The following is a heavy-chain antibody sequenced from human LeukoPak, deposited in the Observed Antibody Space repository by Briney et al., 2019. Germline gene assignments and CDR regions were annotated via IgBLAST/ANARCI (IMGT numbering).Heavy chain of an antibody. J-gene: IGHJ4*02. Sequence: GGSLRLSCAASGFTFSGSAMHWVRQASGKGLEWVGRIRSKANSYATAYAASVKGRFTISRDDSKNMAYLQMNSLKTEDTAVYYCTSGIEGAIYDYWGQGTLVTVSS. CDR3: TSGIEGAIYDY. CDR1: GFTFSGSA. CDR2: IRSKANSYAT. D-gene: IGHD1-26*01. V-gene: IGHV3-73*01.